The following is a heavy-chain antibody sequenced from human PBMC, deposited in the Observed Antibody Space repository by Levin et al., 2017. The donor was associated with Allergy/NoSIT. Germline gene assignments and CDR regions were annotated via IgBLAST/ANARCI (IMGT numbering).Heavy chain of an antibody. V-gene: IGHV4-30-4*01. CDR1: GASISSGDYY. CDR3: ARTVNWGTYYFDY. J-gene: IGHJ4*02. CDR2: IYHSGNT. D-gene: IGHD7-27*01. Sequence: SCTVSGASISSGDYYWSWIRQPPGKGLEWIGYIYHSGNTYYNPSLKSRVTISVDTSKNPFSLKLTSVTAADTAVYYCARTVNWGTYYFDYWGRGTLVTVSS.